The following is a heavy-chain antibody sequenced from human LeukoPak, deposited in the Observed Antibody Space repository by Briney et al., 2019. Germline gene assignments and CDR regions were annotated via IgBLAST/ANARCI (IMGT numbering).Heavy chain of an antibody. Sequence: PGGSLRLSCAASGFTFSRYSMNWVRQAPGKGLEWVSSISRSSNYIYYADLVKGRFTISRDNAKNSLYLQMNSLRTEDTALYYCAKGPTIPPHYSAARNYFETKAHFDYWGQGTLVTVSS. CDR3: AKGPTIPPHYSAARNYFETKAHFDY. J-gene: IGHJ4*02. CDR2: ISRSSNYI. CDR1: GFTFSRYS. D-gene: IGHD3-10*01. V-gene: IGHV3-21*04.